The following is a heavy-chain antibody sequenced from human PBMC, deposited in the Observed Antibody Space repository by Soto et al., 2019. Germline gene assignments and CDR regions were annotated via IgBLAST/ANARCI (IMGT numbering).Heavy chain of an antibody. CDR1: RGTFSSYA. CDR3: ARATLSMVGHGSYYFDY. CDR2: IIPIFGTA. Sequence: VASVKASCKASRGTFSSYAISWVRQAPGQGLEWMGGIIPIFGTANYAQKFQGRVTITADESTSTAYMELSSLRSEDTAVYYCARATLSMVGHGSYYFDYWGQGTLVTVSS. V-gene: IGHV1-69*13. J-gene: IGHJ4*02. D-gene: IGHD1-26*01.